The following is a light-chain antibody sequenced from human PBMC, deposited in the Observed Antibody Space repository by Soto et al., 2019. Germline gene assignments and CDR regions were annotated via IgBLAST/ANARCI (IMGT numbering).Light chain of an antibody. Sequence: DIQMTQSPSTLSASVGDRVTITCRASQSISSWLAWYQQKPGKAPKLLIYKASSLESGVPSRFSGSGSGTEFTLTISSLQSEDIAVYYCHQYYTWPRTFGQGTKVDI. CDR1: QSISSW. CDR2: KAS. CDR3: HQYYTWPRT. J-gene: IGKJ1*01. V-gene: IGKV1-5*03.